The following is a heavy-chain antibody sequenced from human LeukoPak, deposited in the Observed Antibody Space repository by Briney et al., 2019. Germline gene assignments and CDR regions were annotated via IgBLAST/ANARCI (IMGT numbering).Heavy chain of an antibody. Sequence: SETLSLTCSVYGGSISSGSYYWSWIRQPAGKGLEWIGHIYTSGSTNYNPSLKSRVTISVDTFKNQFSLKLSSVTAADTAVYYCAREGNGYGDYYFDYWGHGTLVTVSS. J-gene: IGHJ4*01. CDR3: AREGNGYGDYYFDY. CDR1: GGSISSGSYY. V-gene: IGHV4-61*09. CDR2: IYTSGST. D-gene: IGHD4-17*01.